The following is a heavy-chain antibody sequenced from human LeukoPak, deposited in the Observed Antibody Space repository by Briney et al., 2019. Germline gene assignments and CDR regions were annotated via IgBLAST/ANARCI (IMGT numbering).Heavy chain of an antibody. V-gene: IGHV4-59*08. D-gene: IGHD3-22*01. Sequence: NPSETLSLTCTVSGGSISGYYWSWIRQPPGKGLEWIAYIHYSGSTNYNPSLKSRVTISVDTSKNQFSLKLSSVTAADTAVYYCARTSGYSSGYYRYWGQGTLVTVSS. CDR1: GGSISGYY. CDR2: IHYSGST. J-gene: IGHJ4*02. CDR3: ARTSGYSSGYYRY.